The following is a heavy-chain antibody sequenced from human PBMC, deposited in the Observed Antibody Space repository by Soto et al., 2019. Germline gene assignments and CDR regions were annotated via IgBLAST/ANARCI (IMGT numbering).Heavy chain of an antibody. D-gene: IGHD4-17*01. J-gene: IGHJ5*02. CDR3: ARRRGYGDLNWFPP. CDR2: IYYSGST. CDR1: GGSISSYY. Sequence: SETLSLTCTVSGGSISSYYWSWIRQPPGKGLEWIGYIYYSGSTNYNPSLKSRVTISVDTSKNQFSLKLSSVTAADTAVYYCARRRGYGDLNWFPPGGQGTLVNVS. V-gene: IGHV4-59*08.